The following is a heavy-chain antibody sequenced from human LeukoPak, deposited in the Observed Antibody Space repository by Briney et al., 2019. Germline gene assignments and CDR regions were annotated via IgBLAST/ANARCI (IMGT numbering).Heavy chain of an antibody. CDR1: GFTFSNYG. V-gene: IGHV3-33*06. Sequence: GGSLRLSCAESGFTFSNYGIHWVRQAPSKGLEWVAVIWYDGVNKFYSDSVKGRFTISRDNSKNTLYLQMNSLRAEDTAVYYCAKDWGHYYASGQGSYFDYWGQGTLVTVSS. CDR2: IWYDGVNK. J-gene: IGHJ4*02. CDR3: AKDWGHYYASGQGSYFDY. D-gene: IGHD3-10*01.